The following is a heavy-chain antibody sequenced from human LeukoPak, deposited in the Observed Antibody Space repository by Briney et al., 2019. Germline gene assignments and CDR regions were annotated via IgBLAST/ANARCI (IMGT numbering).Heavy chain of an antibody. CDR1: GYTFTGYY. V-gene: IGHV1-2*02. CDR2: INPNSGGT. D-gene: IGHD6-13*01. CDR3: ASGAWYSGSWYHYYFDY. J-gene: IGHJ4*02. Sequence: GVSVKVSYKASGYTFTGYYMHWVRQAPGQGPEWMGWINPNSGGTNYAQKFQGRVTMTRDTSISTAYMELSRLRSDDTAVYYCASGAWYSGSWYHYYFDYLGQGTLVTVSS.